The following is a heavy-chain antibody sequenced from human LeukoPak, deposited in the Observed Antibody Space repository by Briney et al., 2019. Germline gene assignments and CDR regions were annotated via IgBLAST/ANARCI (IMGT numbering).Heavy chain of an antibody. CDR3: ASGTTVTTTNIFDY. V-gene: IGHV1-18*01. J-gene: IGHJ4*02. D-gene: IGHD4-17*01. CDR1: GYTFTSYG. Sequence: GASVKVSCKASGYTFTSYGISWVRQAPGQGLEWMGWISAYNGNTNYAQKLQGRVTMTTDTSTSTAYMELRSLRSDDTAVYCCASGTTVTTTNIFDYWGQGTLVTVSS. CDR2: ISAYNGNT.